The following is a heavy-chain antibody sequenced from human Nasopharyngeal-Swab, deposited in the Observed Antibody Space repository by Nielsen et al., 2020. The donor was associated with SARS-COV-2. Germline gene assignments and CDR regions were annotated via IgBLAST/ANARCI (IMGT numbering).Heavy chain of an antibody. CDR3: AKDDLVGATGYYYYMDV. D-gene: IGHD1-26*01. J-gene: IGHJ6*03. CDR2: TSYDGSNK. CDR1: GFTFNING. Sequence: GESLKISCAASGFTFNINGMHWVRQAPGKGLEWVAVTSYDGSNKYYADSVKGRFTISRDNSKNTLYLQMNSLRVEDTAVYYCAKDDLVGATGYYYYMDVWGKGTTVTVSS. V-gene: IGHV3-30*18.